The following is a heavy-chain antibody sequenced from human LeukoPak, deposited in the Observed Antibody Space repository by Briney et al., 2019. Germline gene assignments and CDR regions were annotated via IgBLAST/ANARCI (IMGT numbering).Heavy chain of an antibody. J-gene: IGHJ4*02. D-gene: IGHD3-22*01. V-gene: IGHV3-23*01. CDR1: GFTFSSYS. Sequence: GGSLRLSCAASGFTFSSYSMNWVRQAPGKGLEWVSAISGSGGSTYYADSVKGRFTISRDNSKNTLYLQMNSLRAEDTAVYYCAKDPRTITMIVVVTPYFDYWGQGTLVTVSS. CDR3: AKDPRTITMIVVVTPYFDY. CDR2: ISGSGGST.